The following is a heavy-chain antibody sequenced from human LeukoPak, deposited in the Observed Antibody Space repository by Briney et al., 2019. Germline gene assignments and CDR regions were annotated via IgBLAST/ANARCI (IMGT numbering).Heavy chain of an antibody. J-gene: IGHJ5*02. CDR2: IYYSGST. Sequence: PSETLSLTCTVSGGSISSYYWSWIRQPPGKGLEWIGYIYYSGSTNYNPSLKSRVTISVDTSKNQFSLKLSSVTAADTAVYYCARQALYYYGSGSYYNWFDPWGQGTLVTVSS. CDR1: GGSISSYY. V-gene: IGHV4-59*08. D-gene: IGHD3-10*01. CDR3: ARQALYYYGSGSYYNWFDP.